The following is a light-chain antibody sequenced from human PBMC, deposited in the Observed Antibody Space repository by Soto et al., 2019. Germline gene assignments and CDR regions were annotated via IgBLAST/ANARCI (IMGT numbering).Light chain of an antibody. CDR2: KAS. Sequence: DIQMTQSPSTLSASVGDRVTITCRASQSISSWLAWYQQKPGKAPKLLIHKASSLQSGVPSRFSGSGSGTEFTRTISSLQPDDFATYYCKQYSSYWAFGPGTKVEIK. CDR1: QSISSW. V-gene: IGKV1-5*03. J-gene: IGKJ1*01. CDR3: KQYSSYWA.